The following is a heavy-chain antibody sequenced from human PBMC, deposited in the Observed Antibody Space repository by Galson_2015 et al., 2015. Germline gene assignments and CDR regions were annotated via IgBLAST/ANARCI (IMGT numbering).Heavy chain of an antibody. CDR1: GYTFTSYD. CDR2: MNPNSGNT. CDR3: ARGNYYDSSSYYITDRYFDL. D-gene: IGHD3-22*01. J-gene: IGHJ2*01. Sequence: SVKVSCKASGYTFTSYDINWVRQATGQGLEWMGWMNPNSGNTGYAQKFQGRVTMTRNTSISTAYMELSSLRSEDTAVYYCARGNYYDSSSYYITDRYFDLWGRGTLVTVSS. V-gene: IGHV1-8*01.